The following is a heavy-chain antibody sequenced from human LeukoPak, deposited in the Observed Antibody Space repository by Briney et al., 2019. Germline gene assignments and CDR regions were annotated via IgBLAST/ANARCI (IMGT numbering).Heavy chain of an antibody. CDR3: ARIAVAGTGGYY. Sequence: GESLKISCKGFGYSFSTYWIGWVRQMPGKGLECMGIIYPGDSDTRYSPSFQGQVTISADKSISTAYLQWSSLKASDTAMCYCARIAVAGTGGYYWGQGTLVTVSA. D-gene: IGHD6-19*01. CDR2: IYPGDSDT. V-gene: IGHV5-51*01. CDR1: GYSFSTYW. J-gene: IGHJ4*02.